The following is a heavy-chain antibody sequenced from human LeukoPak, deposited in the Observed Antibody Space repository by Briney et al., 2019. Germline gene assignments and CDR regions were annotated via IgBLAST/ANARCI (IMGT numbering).Heavy chain of an antibody. V-gene: IGHV4-4*07. CDR2: IHTSGST. J-gene: IGHJ4*02. D-gene: IGHD6-19*01. Sequence: SDTLSLTCTVSGGSISNYHWSWIRQPAGKGPEWIGQIHTSGSTNYNPPLKSRVTMSIDKTEDQVSLTIRSVTAADTAFYYCARRDISSGWSFDYWGQGTLVTVSS. CDR1: GGSISNYH. CDR3: ARRDISSGWSFDY.